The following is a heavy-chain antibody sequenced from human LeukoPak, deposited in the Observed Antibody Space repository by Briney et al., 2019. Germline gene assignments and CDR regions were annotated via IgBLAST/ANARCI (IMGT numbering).Heavy chain of an antibody. CDR3: ARQDCSTTTCYTDY. J-gene: IGHJ4*02. CDR2: IGTSASPI. CDR1: AFTLSEYD. D-gene: IGHD2-2*02. Sequence: PGRSLRLSCSASAFTLSEYDMTWLRPAPGKGLEWVSYIGTSASPIYYAHSVKGRFTISRASAKNSLYLQMTTLRTDDTAVLLCARQDCSTTTCYTDYWGQGALVAVSS. V-gene: IGHV3-11*04.